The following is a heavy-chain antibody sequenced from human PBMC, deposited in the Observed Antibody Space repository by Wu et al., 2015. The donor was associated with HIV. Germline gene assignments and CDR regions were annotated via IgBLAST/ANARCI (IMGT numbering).Heavy chain of an antibody. CDR2: IIPMFATT. CDR1: GYTLFQLS. J-gene: IGHJ6*03. D-gene: IGHD3-10*01. Sequence: QVQLVQSGAEVTKPGASVKVSCKVSGYTLFQLSIHWVRQAPGKGLEWMGGIIPMFATTNYAQKFQGRLTVTADESTSTAYMELSSLRSEDTAVYYCAREVRGDDGYYYNYMDVWGKGTTVTVSS. CDR3: AREVRGDDGYYYNYMDV. V-gene: IGHV1-69*13.